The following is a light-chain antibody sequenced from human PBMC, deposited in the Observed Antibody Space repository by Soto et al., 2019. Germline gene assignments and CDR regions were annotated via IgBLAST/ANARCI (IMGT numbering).Light chain of an antibody. Sequence: DTVLTQSPGTLSLSPGERATLSCRASQSVGTYLAWYQQKPGQAPRLLIYDASNRATGIAPRFSGSGSGTEFTLTISSLQSEDFAVYYCQQYNNWPITFGQGTRLEIK. J-gene: IGKJ5*01. CDR1: QSVGTY. CDR2: DAS. V-gene: IGKV3-11*01. CDR3: QQYNNWPIT.